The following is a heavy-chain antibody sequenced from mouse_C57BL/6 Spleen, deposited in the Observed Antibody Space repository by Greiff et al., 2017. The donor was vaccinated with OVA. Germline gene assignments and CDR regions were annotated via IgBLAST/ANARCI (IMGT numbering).Heavy chain of an antibody. CDR3: ARTRTGYAMDY. V-gene: IGHV1-26*01. CDR2: INPNNGGT. J-gene: IGHJ4*01. CDR1: GYTFTDYY. Sequence: VQLQQSGPELVKPWASVKISCKASGYTFTDYYMNWVKQSHGKSLEWIGDINPNNGGTSYNQKFKGKATLTVDKSSSTAYMELRSLTSEDSAVYYCARTRTGYAMDYWGQGTSVTVSS.